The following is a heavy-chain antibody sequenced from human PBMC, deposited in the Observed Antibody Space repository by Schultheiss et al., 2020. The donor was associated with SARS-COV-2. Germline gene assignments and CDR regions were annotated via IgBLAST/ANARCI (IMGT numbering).Heavy chain of an antibody. V-gene: IGHV3-30*18. CDR2: ISYDGSNK. D-gene: IGHD3-10*01. CDR1: GFTVSSNY. Sequence: GGSLRLSCAASGFTVSSNYMSWVRQAPGKGLEWVAVISYDGSNKYYADSVKGRFTISRDNSKNTLYLQMNSLRAEDTAVYYCAKDRYYGSGSMDVWGQGTTVTVSS. J-gene: IGHJ6*02. CDR3: AKDRYYGSGSMDV.